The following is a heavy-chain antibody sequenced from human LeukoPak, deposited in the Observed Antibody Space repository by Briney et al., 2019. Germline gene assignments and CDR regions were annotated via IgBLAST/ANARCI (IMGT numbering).Heavy chain of an antibody. J-gene: IGHJ3*02. D-gene: IGHD5-12*01. CDR1: GGSISTYY. Sequence: SETLSLTCTVSGGSISTYYWSWIRQPPGKGLECIGYMYYSGSTNYSPSLKSRVTISVDTSKNQFSLKLSSVTAADTAVYYCARGLGYLDAFDIWGQGTMVTVSS. CDR2: MYYSGST. V-gene: IGHV4-59*01. CDR3: ARGLGYLDAFDI.